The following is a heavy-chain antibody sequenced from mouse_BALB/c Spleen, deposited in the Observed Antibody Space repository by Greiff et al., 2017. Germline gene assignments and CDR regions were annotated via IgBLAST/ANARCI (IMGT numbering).Heavy chain of an antibody. J-gene: IGHJ1*01. V-gene: IGHV3-5*02. Sequence: EVKLVESGPGLVKPSQTVSLTCTVTGISITTGNYRWSWIRQFPGNKLEWIGYIYYSGTITYNPSLTSRTTITRDTSKNQFFLEMNSLTAEDTATYYCARDKYYGSSGWYFDVWGAGTTVTVSS. CDR2: IYYSGTI. CDR3: ARDKYYGSSGWYFDV. CDR1: GISITTGNYR. D-gene: IGHD1-1*01.